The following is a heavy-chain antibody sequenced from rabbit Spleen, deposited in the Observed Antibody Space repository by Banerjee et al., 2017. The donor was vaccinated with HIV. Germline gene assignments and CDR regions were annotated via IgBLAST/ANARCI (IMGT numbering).Heavy chain of an antibody. D-gene: IGHD6-1*01. V-gene: IGHV1S45*01. CDR3: ARAANAVNYPYYFLL. CDR1: GFSFSGGYC. CDR2: IYAGSSGST. Sequence: QEQLEESGGDLVKPGASLTLTCKASGFSFSGGYCMCWVRPAPGKGLEWIACIYAGSSGSTWYASWAKGRFTISKASSTTVTLQMTSLTGADTATYFCARAANAVNYPYYFLLWGPGTLVTVS. J-gene: IGHJ4*01.